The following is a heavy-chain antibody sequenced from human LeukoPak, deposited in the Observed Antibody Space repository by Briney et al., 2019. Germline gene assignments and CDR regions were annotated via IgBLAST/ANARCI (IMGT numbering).Heavy chain of an antibody. CDR3: ARETAAYFDY. V-gene: IGHV3-33*01. CDR1: GFTFSSYG. Sequence: GGSLRLSCAASGFTFSSYGMHWVRQAPGKGLEWVAIIWYDGNSKYYADSVKGRFTISRDNSKNTLYLQMNSLRVEDTAVYYCARETAAYFDYWGQGTLVTVSS. J-gene: IGHJ4*02. D-gene: IGHD2-21*02. CDR2: IWYDGNSK.